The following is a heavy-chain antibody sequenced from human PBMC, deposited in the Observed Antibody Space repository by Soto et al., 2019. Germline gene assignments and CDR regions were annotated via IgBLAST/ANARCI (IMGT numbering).Heavy chain of an antibody. CDR2: IYYSGST. J-gene: IGHJ6*01. CDR3: ARVVGAYSDYYYYGMDV. D-gene: IGHD5-18*01. CDR1: VGSISSSSYY. Sequence: PSETLSLSCTISVGSISSSSYYWGWIRQPPGKGLEWIGSIYYSGSTYYNPSLKSRVTISVDTSKNQFSLKLRSVTAADTAVYYCARVVGAYSDYYYYGMDVWGQGTTVTVSS. V-gene: IGHV4-39*01.